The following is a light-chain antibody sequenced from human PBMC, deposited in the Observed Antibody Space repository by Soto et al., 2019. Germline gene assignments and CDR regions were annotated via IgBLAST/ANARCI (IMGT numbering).Light chain of an antibody. V-gene: IGKV3-11*01. CDR3: QQRSTWPYT. Sequence: EVVLTRSPATLSLSPGERATLSCRASQSVSHFLVWYQQKPGQAPRLLFYAASDRATGIPARFSGSGSGTDFTLTISSLEPEDFAVYYCQQRSTWPYTFGQGTKLEIK. CDR1: QSVSHF. CDR2: AAS. J-gene: IGKJ2*01.